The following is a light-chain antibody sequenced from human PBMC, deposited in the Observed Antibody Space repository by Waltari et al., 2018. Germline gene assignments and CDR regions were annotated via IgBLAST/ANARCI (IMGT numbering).Light chain of an antibody. CDR2: EVT. Sequence: QSALTQPASVSGSPGQSITISCTGTSSDVGDNNYVSWYQQHPGKAPKLMIYEVTRRPSGVSDRCSGSTSGSTASRTISGLQAEDEADFYCSSYTTSKTILFGGGTKVTVL. V-gene: IGLV2-14*01. CDR3: SSYTTSKTIL. J-gene: IGLJ3*02. CDR1: SSDVGDNNY.